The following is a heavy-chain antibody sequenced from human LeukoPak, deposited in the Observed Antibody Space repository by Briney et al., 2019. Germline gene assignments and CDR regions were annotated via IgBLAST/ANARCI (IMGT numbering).Heavy chain of an antibody. CDR1: GGTISSYD. CDR2: IYYSGST. Sequence: AKPSETLSLTCTVSGGTISSYDWSWIRPPQGKGLEWIGYIYYSGSTNHNPSLKSRVTISVDTYKNQFSLKLSSVTAADTAVYYCARHYVRRIPDAFDIWGQGRMVTVSS. D-gene: IGHD3-16*01. J-gene: IGHJ3*02. CDR3: ARHYVRRIPDAFDI. V-gene: IGHV4-59*08.